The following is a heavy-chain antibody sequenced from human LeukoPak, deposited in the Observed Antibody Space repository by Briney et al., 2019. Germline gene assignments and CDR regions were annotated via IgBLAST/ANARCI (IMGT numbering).Heavy chain of an antibody. Sequence: GGSLRLSCAASGFTFSSYSMNWVRQAPGKGLEWISYISSSGITIYYADSVKGRFTISRDSAGHSLYLQMNSLRAEDTALYYCARDGSGISYNYYYGMDVWGQGTTVTVSS. D-gene: IGHD3-10*01. V-gene: IGHV3-48*01. J-gene: IGHJ6*02. CDR2: ISSSGITI. CDR3: ARDGSGISYNYYYGMDV. CDR1: GFTFSSYS.